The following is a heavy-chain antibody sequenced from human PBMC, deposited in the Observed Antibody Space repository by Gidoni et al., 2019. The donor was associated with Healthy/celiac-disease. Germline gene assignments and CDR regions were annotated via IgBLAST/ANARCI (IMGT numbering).Heavy chain of an antibody. CDR2: ISYDGSNK. Sequence: QVQLVESGGGVVQPGRSLRLSCAASGFTFSSYGMHWVRQAPGKGLEWVAVISYDGSNKYYADSVKGRFTISRDNSKNTLYLQMNSLRAEDTAVYYCAKVYKSLGATRGQYYFDYWGQGTLVTVSS. J-gene: IGHJ4*02. CDR3: AKVYKSLGATRGQYYFDY. V-gene: IGHV3-30*18. CDR1: GFTFSSYG. D-gene: IGHD1-26*01.